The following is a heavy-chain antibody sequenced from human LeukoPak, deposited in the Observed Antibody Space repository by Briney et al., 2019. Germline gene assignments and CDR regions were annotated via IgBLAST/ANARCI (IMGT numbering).Heavy chain of an antibody. CDR3: ARGPNVVVRYFDWLLSPPSRDV. D-gene: IGHD3-9*01. CDR1: GGSFSGYY. CDR2: INHSGST. Sequence: SETLSLTCAVYGGSFSGYYWSWIRQPPGKGLEWIGEINHSGSTTYNPSLKSRITKSVDTSKNQFALKLSSVTAADTAVYYCARGPNVVVRYFDWLLSPPSRDVWGKGTTVTVSS. V-gene: IGHV4-34*01. J-gene: IGHJ6*04.